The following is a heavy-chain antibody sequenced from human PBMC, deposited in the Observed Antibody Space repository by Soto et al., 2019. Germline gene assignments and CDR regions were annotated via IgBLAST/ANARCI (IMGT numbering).Heavy chain of an antibody. J-gene: IGHJ6*03. V-gene: IGHV4-4*02. Sequence: QVQLQESGPGLLKPSGTLSLTCAVSSGSISSRNWWSWVRQPPGKGLEWIGEISHSGSTNYNPSLKSRVTISVDKSKNQFSLKLSSVTAADTAVYYCASNLGDYYEDYYYYYMDVWGKGTTVTVSS. CDR2: ISHSGST. CDR1: SGSISSRNW. D-gene: IGHD2-21*02. CDR3: ASNLGDYYEDYYYYYMDV.